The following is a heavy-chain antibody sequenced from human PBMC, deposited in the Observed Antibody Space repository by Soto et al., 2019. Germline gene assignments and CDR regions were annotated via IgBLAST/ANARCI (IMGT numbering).Heavy chain of an antibody. D-gene: IGHD3-10*01. Sequence: SVKVSCKSSGGTFSSYSISWVRQAPGQGLEWMGGIIPIFGTANYAQKFQGRVTITADESTSTAYMELSSLRSEDTAVYYCARTRGVNSIRYYYYGMDVWGQGTTVTVSS. J-gene: IGHJ6*02. CDR1: GGTFSSYS. V-gene: IGHV1-69*13. CDR2: IIPIFGTA. CDR3: ARTRGVNSIRYYYYGMDV.